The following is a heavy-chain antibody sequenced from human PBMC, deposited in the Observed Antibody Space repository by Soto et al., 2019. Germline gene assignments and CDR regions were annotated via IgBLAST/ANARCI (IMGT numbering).Heavy chain of an antibody. V-gene: IGHV1-18*01. CDR1: GYTFTSYG. CDR2: ISAYNGNT. D-gene: IGHD3-3*01. Sequence: QVQLVQSGAEVKKPGASVKVSCKASGYTFTSYGISWVRQAPGQGLEWMGWISAYNGNTNYAQKLQGSVTMTTDTSTSTAYMERRSLRSDDRAVYYCARDRWDDFWSGYYLESWFDPWGQGTLVTVSS. CDR3: ARDRWDDFWSGYYLESWFDP. J-gene: IGHJ5*02.